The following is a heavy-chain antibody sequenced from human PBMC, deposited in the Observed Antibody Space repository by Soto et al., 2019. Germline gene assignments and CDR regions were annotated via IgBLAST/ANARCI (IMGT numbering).Heavy chain of an antibody. CDR2: ISGSGGST. V-gene: IGHV3-23*01. Sequence: EVQLLESGGGLVQPGGSLRLSCAASGFTFSSYAMSWVRQAPGKGLEWVSAISGSGGSTYYADSVKGRFTISRDNSKNTMYLQMNSLRAEDTAVYYCAKAPTNYGSGSYYYYWGQGTLVTVSS. CDR1: GFTFSSYA. J-gene: IGHJ4*02. D-gene: IGHD3-10*01. CDR3: AKAPTNYGSGSYYYY.